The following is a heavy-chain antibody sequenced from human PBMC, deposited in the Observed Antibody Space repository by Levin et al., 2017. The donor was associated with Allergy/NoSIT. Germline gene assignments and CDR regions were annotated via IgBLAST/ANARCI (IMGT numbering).Heavy chain of an antibody. Sequence: QPGGSLRLSCTASGFTFEDSAMHWVRQAPGKGLEWVSSISWNSAGRGYADSVQGRFSISRDNAKNSLYLQMNSLRPEDTAFYYCAKDIGQRWLQFYVFDIWGQGTLVTVSP. CDR2: ISWNSAGR. CDR1: GFTFEDSA. V-gene: IGHV3-9*01. CDR3: AKDIGQRWLQFYVFDI. J-gene: IGHJ3*02. D-gene: IGHD5-24*01.